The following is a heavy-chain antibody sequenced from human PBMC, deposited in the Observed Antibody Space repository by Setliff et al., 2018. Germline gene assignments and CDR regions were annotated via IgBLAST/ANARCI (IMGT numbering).Heavy chain of an antibody. J-gene: IGHJ4*02. CDR1: GGTFDSYS. CDR2: FTPILLTP. CDR3: ARPRSPKISIFGVTPFDY. Sequence: TVKVSCKASGGTFDSYSFTWLRQAPGQGLEWVGGFTPILLTPNYAQKFQGRITITADKSTSTAYMELSGLRSDDTAVYFCARPRSPKISIFGVTPFDYWGQGTLVTVSS. V-gene: IGHV1-69*06. D-gene: IGHD3-3*01.